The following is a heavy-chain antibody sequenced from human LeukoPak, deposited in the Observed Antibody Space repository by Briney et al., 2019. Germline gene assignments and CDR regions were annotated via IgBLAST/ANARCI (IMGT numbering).Heavy chain of an antibody. J-gene: IGHJ4*02. D-gene: IGHD3-10*01. CDR1: GGTFSSYA. Sequence: SVTVSCKAYGGTFSSYAISWVRQAPGQGLEWMGGIIPIFGTANYAQKFQGRVTITTDESTSTAYMELSSLRSEDTAVYYCARDASDSKVRGVIGYYFDYWGQGTLVTVSS. CDR3: ARDASDSKVRGVIGYYFDY. CDR2: IIPIFGTA. V-gene: IGHV1-69*05.